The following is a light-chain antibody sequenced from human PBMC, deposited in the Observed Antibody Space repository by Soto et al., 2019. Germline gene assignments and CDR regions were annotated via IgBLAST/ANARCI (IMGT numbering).Light chain of an antibody. CDR2: EVS. J-gene: IGLJ1*01. CDR1: SSDVGSYNL. CDR3: CSYAGSSTSYV. Sequence: QSVLTQPASVSGSPGQSITISCTGTSSDVGSYNLVSWYQQHPGKAPKLMIYEVSKRPSGVSNRFSGSKSGNPASLTISGLQAEDEADYYCCSYAGSSTSYVFGTGTKVTVL. V-gene: IGLV2-23*02.